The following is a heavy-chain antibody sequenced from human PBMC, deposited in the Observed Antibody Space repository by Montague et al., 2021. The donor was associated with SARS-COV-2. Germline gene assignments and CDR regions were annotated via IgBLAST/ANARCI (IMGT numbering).Heavy chain of an antibody. CDR3: ARLKAPYCSSTSCCSASWFDP. CDR1: GGSISSYY. J-gene: IGHJ5*02. CDR2: IYYSGST. D-gene: IGHD2-2*01. Sequence: SETLSLTCTVSGGSISSYYWSWIRQPPGKGLEWIGSIYYSGSTYYNPSLKSRVTISVDTSKNQFSLKLSSVTAADTAVYYCARLKAPYCSSTSCCSASWFDPWGQGTLVTVSS. V-gene: IGHV4-59*05.